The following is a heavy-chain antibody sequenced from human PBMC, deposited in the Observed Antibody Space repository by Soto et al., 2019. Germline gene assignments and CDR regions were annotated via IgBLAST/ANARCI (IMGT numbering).Heavy chain of an antibody. V-gene: IGHV1-18*04. D-gene: IGHD3-10*01. J-gene: IGHJ3*02. CDR3: PRDSGAALYGEDALDI. Sequence: QGTLVQSGPEVKKPGASVKVSCPASGYSFSGYDITWVRQAPGQGLEWLGWVSTSIRSTMSAEKLKGRLTKTTETSTTTADMELRGLTSDAPAVYYCPRDSGAALYGEDALDIWGQGTMVSVSS. CDR1: GYSFSGYD. CDR2: VSTSIRST.